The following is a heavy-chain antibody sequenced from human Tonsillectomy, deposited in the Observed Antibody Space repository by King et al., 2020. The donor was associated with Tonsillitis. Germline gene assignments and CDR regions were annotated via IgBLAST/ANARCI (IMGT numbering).Heavy chain of an antibody. V-gene: IGHV1-2*02. CDR2: INPNSGGT. Sequence: QLVQSGAEVKKRGASVKVSCKASGYTFTGYYMHWVRQAPGQGLEWMGWINPNSGGTNYAQKFQGRVTMTRDTSISTAYMELSRLRSDDTAVYYCARSSYDILTGYFLENDYWGQGTLVTVSS. CDR3: ARSSYDILTGYFLENDY. D-gene: IGHD3-9*01. J-gene: IGHJ4*02. CDR1: GYTFTGYY.